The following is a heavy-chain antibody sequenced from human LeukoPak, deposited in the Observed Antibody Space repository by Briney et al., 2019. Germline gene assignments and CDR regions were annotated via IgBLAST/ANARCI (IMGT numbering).Heavy chain of an antibody. V-gene: IGHV3-53*01. J-gene: IGHJ4*02. Sequence: PGVSLRLSCAASGFTVSSNYMSWVRQAPGKGLEWVSVIYSGGSTYYADSVKGRFTISRDNSKNTLYLQMNSLRAEDTAVYYCAREGYDSSGYYDYWGQGTLVTVSS. D-gene: IGHD3-22*01. CDR3: AREGYDSSGYYDY. CDR1: GFTVSSNY. CDR2: IYSGGST.